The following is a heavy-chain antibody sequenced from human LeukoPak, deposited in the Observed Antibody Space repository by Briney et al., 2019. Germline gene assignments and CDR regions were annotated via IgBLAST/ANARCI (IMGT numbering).Heavy chain of an antibody. CDR3: ARVGRGSDFDY. CDR1: GGSISSYY. D-gene: IGHD3-10*01. V-gene: IGHV4-59*08. Sequence: SETLSLTCTVSGGSISSYYWNWIRQPPGKGLEWIGYIYYSGNTNYNPSLKSRVTISVDTSKNQLSLKLTSVTAADTAVYYCARVGRGSDFDYWGQGTLDTVSS. J-gene: IGHJ4*02. CDR2: IYYSGNT.